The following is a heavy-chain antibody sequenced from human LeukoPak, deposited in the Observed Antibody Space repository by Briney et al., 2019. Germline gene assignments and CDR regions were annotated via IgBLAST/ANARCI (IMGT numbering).Heavy chain of an antibody. D-gene: IGHD1-26*01. J-gene: IGHJ3*02. V-gene: IGHV3-9*01. CDR1: GFTFDDYA. CDR3: AKVYSPSRIVGATHGAFDI. Sequence: GRSLRLSCAASGFTFDDYAMHWVRQAPGKGLEWVSGISWNSGSIGYADSVKGRFTISRDNAKNSLYLQMNSLRAEGTALYYCAKVYSPSRIVGATHGAFDIWGQGTMVTVSS. CDR2: ISWNSGSI.